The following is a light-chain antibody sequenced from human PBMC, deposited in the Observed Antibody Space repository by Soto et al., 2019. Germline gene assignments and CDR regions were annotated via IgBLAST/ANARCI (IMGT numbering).Light chain of an antibody. CDR2: SNN. J-gene: IGLJ1*01. V-gene: IGLV1-44*01. CDR1: SSNIGSNT. Sequence: QAVVTQPPSASGTPGQRVTISCSGSSSNIGSNTVNWYQQLPGTAPKLLIYSNNQRPSGVPDRFSGSKSGTSASLDISGLQSEDEADYYCAAWDDSLNSYVFGTGTKLTVL. CDR3: AAWDDSLNSYV.